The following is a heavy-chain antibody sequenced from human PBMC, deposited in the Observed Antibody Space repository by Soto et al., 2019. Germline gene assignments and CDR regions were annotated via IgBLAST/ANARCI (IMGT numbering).Heavy chain of an antibody. J-gene: IGHJ6*02. CDR3: ARPKTGYTVGPGYGMDV. CDR2: IDPSDSYT. CDR1: GYSFTSYW. Sequence: PGESLKISCKGSGYSFTSYWISWVLQMPGKGLEWMGRIDPSDSYTNYSPSFQGHVTISADKSISTAYLQWSSLKASDTAMYYCARPKTGYTVGPGYGMDVWGQGTTVTVSS. V-gene: IGHV5-10-1*01. D-gene: IGHD5-12*01.